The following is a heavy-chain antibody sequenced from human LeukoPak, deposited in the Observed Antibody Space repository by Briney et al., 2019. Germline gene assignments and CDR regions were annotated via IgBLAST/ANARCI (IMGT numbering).Heavy chain of an antibody. D-gene: IGHD3-10*01. V-gene: IGHV4-34*01. CDR3: ARGPMVRGGAGFDP. CDR2: INDSGST. J-gene: IGHJ5*02. Sequence: SETLSLTCAAYGGSSGYYWSWIRRSPGKGLEWIGEINDSGSTNCNPSLKNRVTLSVDTSKNQFSLKLSSVTAADTAMYYCARGPMVRGGAGFDPWGEGTLVTVSS. CDR1: GGSSGYY.